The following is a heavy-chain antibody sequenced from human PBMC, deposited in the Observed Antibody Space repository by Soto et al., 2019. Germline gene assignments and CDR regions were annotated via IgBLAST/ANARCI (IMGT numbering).Heavy chain of an antibody. V-gene: IGHV3-7*01. Sequence: GGSLRLSCAVSGFNVTSYWMSWVRQAPGKGLEWVASIKEDGSEIYYLHSVRGRFSISRDSAGNALHLTMNYLSTEDTGVYFCARDIGFDYVNWGQGTLVTVSS. CDR2: IKEDGSEI. D-gene: IGHD3-16*01. J-gene: IGHJ4*02. CDR1: GFNVTSYW. CDR3: ARDIGFDYVN.